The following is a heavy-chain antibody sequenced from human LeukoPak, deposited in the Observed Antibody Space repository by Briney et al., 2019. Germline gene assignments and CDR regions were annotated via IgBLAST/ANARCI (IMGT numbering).Heavy chain of an antibody. D-gene: IGHD3-16*02. V-gene: IGHV1-18*01. Sequence: ASVKVSCKASGYTFTSYGISWVRQAPGQGLEWMGWISAYNGNTNYAQKLQGRVTMTTDTSTSTAYMELRSLRSDDTAVYYCARDLRLGELSLGAFDIWGQGTMVTVSS. CDR3: ARDLRLGELSLGAFDI. J-gene: IGHJ3*02. CDR2: ISAYNGNT. CDR1: GYTFTSYG.